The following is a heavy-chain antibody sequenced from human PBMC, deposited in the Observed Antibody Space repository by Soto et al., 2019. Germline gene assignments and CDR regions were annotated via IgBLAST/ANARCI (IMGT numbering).Heavy chain of an antibody. J-gene: IGHJ5*02. CDR1: GYSFTNYG. V-gene: IGHV1-18*04. Sequence: QVDLVQSGAEVKQPGASVKVSCKASGYSFTNYGIAWVRQAPGQRLEWMGWIGSDNGKPNYAENVQGRVTMTTDISTSTAYMELRNLRSDDTAVYYCARVSLELSPWGQGTLVIVSS. CDR3: ARVSLELSP. CDR2: IGSDNGKP. D-gene: IGHD1-7*01.